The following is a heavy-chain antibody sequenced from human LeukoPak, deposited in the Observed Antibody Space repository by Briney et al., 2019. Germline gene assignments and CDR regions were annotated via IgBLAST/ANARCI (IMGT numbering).Heavy chain of an antibody. CDR3: AKGRASSGDYHDAFDI. D-gene: IGHD3-22*01. J-gene: IGHJ3*02. Sequence: PGGSLRLSCAPSGFTFSSYAMSWVRPAPGTGREWVSAISGGGSSTYYADSVKGRFTISRDNSKNTLYLQMNSLRAEDTAVYYCAKGRASSGDYHDAFDIWGQGTMVTVSS. V-gene: IGHV3-23*01. CDR2: ISGGGSST. CDR1: GFTFSSYA.